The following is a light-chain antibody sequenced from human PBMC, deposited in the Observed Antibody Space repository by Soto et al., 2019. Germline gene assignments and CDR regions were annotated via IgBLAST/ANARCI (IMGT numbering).Light chain of an antibody. J-gene: IGKJ1*01. CDR3: RQDATTRGFA. V-gene: IGKV3-20*01. CDR2: GAS. Sequence: PVATATLSGYARHRVGCYSVDWYQQNPGQPPRRLIHGASSRATGIPDRFSGSGSGTDFTLTISRLEPADFAVYYCRQDATTRGFAFCEGTNEDIK. CDR1: HRVGCYS.